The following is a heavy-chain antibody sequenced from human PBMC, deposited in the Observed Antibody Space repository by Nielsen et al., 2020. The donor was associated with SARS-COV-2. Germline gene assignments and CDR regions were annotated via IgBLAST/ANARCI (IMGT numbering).Heavy chain of an antibody. CDR2: IYYSGST. CDR3: ARARAGVATSEFDY. V-gene: IGHV4-39*01. J-gene: IGHJ4*02. CDR1: GGSISSSSYY. D-gene: IGHD5-12*01. Sequence: SETLSLTCTVSGGSISSSSYYWGWIRQPPGKGLEWIGSIYYSGSTYYNPSLKSRVTISVDTSKNQFSLKLSSVTAADTAVYYCARARAGVATSEFDYWGQGTLVTVSS.